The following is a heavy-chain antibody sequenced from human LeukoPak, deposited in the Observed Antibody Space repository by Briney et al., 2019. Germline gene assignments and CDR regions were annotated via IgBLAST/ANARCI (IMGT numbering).Heavy chain of an antibody. J-gene: IGHJ4*02. CDR3: ARTSVDCLDC. V-gene: IGHV3-11*04. D-gene: IGHD2-21*02. CDR2: IDTSGGTK. Sequence: GGSLRLSCAISGFTVSDYYMSWIRQAPGKGPECISYIDTSGGTKYYADSVKGRFTISRDNAKNSLYLQMIRLRAEDTAVYYCARTSVDCLDCWGQGTLVTVSS. CDR1: GFTVSDYY.